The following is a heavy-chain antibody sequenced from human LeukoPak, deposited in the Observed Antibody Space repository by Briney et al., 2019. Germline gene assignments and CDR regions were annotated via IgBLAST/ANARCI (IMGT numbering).Heavy chain of an antibody. Sequence: SETLSLTCAVYGGSFSDYYWSWIRQPPGKGLEWIGEINHSGSTNYNPSLKSRVTISVDTSKNQFSLKLSSVTAADTAVYYCARGGGALGYCSSTSCYQGNWFDPWGQGTLVTVSS. V-gene: IGHV4-34*01. CDR2: INHSGST. J-gene: IGHJ5*02. CDR3: ARGGGALGYCSSTSCYQGNWFDP. D-gene: IGHD2-2*01. CDR1: GGSFSDYY.